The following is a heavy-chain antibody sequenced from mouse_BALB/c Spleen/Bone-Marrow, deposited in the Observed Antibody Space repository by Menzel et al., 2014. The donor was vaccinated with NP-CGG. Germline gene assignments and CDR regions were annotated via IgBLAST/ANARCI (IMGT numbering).Heavy chain of an antibody. D-gene: IGHD2-10*01. CDR2: IWAGGST. J-gene: IGHJ3*01. V-gene: IGHV2-9*02. CDR3: AREGLLLYRGFAY. Sequence: QVQLKDSGPGLVAPSQSLSIPCTVSGFSLTSYGVHWVRQPPGKGLEWLGVIWAGGSTNYNSALMSRLSISKDNSKSQVFLKMNSLQTDDTAMYYCAREGLLLYRGFAYWGQGTLVTVSA. CDR1: GFSLTSYG.